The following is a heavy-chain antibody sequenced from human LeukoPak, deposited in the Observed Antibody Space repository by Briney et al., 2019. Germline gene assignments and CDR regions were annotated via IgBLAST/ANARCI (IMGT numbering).Heavy chain of an antibody. Sequence: PSETLSLTCNVFGGSISSSTYYWGWLRQPPGKGLEWIGRISYSGSTYHNPSLKSRVTMSVDTSKNHFSLRLSSVTAADTAVYYCARLTHSYFSDTSGYYPYYYVDVWGKGTTVTVSS. CDR2: ISYSGST. V-gene: IGHV4-39*02. CDR3: ARLTHSYFSDTSGYYPYYYVDV. CDR1: GGSISSSTYY. D-gene: IGHD3-22*01. J-gene: IGHJ6*03.